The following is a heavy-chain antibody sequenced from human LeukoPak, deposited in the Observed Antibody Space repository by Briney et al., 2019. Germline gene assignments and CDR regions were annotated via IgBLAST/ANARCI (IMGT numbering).Heavy chain of an antibody. CDR1: GGSISSYY. Sequence: SETLSLTRTVSGGSISSYYWSWIRQPPGKGLEWIGYIYYSGSTNYNPSLKSRVTISVDTSKNQFSLKLSSVTAADTAVYYCASQRGYSYGYYRYFDYWGQGTLVTVSS. V-gene: IGHV4-59*08. CDR2: IYYSGST. CDR3: ASQRGYSYGYYRYFDY. D-gene: IGHD5-18*01. J-gene: IGHJ4*02.